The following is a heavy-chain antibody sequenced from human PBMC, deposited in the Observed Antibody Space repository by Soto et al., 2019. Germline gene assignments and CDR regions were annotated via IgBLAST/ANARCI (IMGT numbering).Heavy chain of an antibody. CDR1: GITFTNAW. D-gene: IGHD4-17*01. Sequence: EVQLVESGGDLVKPGGCLRLSCAASGITFTNAWMSWVRQAPGKGLEWVGRIKNKADGGTADYAAPVRGRFTISRDDSKNTLFLQMNSLQTEDTALYYCTTDPGDYEDFWGQGTLVTVSS. CDR2: IKNKADGGTA. V-gene: IGHV3-15*01. J-gene: IGHJ4*02. CDR3: TTDPGDYEDF.